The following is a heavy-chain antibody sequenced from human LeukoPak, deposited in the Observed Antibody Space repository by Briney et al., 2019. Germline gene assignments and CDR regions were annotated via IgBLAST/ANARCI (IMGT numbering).Heavy chain of an antibody. CDR1: GFIFNTYT. CDR2: IIGGGGGT. CDR3: AKGTERYREVSSFDY. D-gene: IGHD3-10*01. V-gene: IGHV3-23*01. J-gene: IGHJ4*02. Sequence: GGSLRLSCAASGFIFNTYTMNWVRQAPGKGLEWVSAIIGGGGGTYYADFVKGRFTISRDNSKNTLYLQMNSLRAEDTAAYYCAKGTERYREVSSFDYWGQGTLVAVSS.